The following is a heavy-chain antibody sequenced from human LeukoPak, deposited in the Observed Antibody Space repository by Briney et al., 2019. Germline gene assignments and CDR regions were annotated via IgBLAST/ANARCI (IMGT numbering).Heavy chain of an antibody. V-gene: IGHV3-9*01. D-gene: IGHD2-2*01. Sequence: GRSLRLSCAASGFTFDDYAMRWVRQAPGKGLEWVSVISWNSGSIGYADSVKGRFTISRDNAKNSLYLQMNSLRAEDTALYYCAKAPELRYQLSNWFDRRGQGTLVTVSS. J-gene: IGHJ5*02. CDR3: AKAPELRYQLSNWFDR. CDR2: ISWNSGSI. CDR1: GFTFDDYA.